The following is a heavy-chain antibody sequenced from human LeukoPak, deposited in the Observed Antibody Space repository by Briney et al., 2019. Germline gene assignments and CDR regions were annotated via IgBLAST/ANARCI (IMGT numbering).Heavy chain of an antibody. Sequence: SETLSLTCAVYGGSFSGYYWSWIRQPPGKGLEWIGEINHSGSTNYNPSLKSRVTISVDTSKNQFSLKLSSVTAADTAVYYCARDRYDFWSGYSNYYYYYMDVWGKGTTVTVSS. CDR1: GGSFSGYY. V-gene: IGHV4-34*01. CDR3: ARDRYDFWSGYSNYYYYYMDV. D-gene: IGHD3-3*01. J-gene: IGHJ6*03. CDR2: INHSGST.